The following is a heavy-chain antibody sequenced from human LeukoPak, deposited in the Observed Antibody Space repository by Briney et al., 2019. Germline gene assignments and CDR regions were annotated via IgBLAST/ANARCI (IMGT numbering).Heavy chain of an antibody. Sequence: GGPLRLSCAASGFTFSSYAMNWVRQAPGKGLEWVSAVRGSDAGTSYADSVKGRFTVSRDNSKNTLYLQMNSLRAEDTAVYYCAKNRGGSYYSGSDYWGQGTLVTASS. CDR3: AKNRGGSYYSGSDY. J-gene: IGHJ4*02. CDR2: VRGSDAGT. D-gene: IGHD1-26*01. V-gene: IGHV3-23*01. CDR1: GFTFSSYA.